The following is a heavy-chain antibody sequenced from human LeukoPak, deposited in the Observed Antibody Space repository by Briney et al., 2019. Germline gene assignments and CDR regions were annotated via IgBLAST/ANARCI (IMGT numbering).Heavy chain of an antibody. J-gene: IGHJ4*02. Sequence: ASVKVSCKASGYTFTGYYMHWVRQAPGQGLEWMGWINPNSGGTNYAQKFQGRVTMTRDTSISTAYVELSRLRSDDTAVYYCARDLAGGYSYGSDYWGQGTLVTVSS. CDR3: ARDLAGGYSYGSDY. CDR1: GYTFTGYY. V-gene: IGHV1-2*02. CDR2: INPNSGGT. D-gene: IGHD5-18*01.